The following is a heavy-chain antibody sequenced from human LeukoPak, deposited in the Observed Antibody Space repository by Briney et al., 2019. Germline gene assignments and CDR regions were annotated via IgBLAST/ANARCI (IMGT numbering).Heavy chain of an antibody. D-gene: IGHD3-3*01. Sequence: GGSLRLSFSASGFTFSSYAMSWVRQAPGKGLEWVSDISGSGSSTYYADSVKGRFTISRDNSNNTLYLQMNSLRAEDTAVYYCAKDHGVFWGQGTLVTVSS. CDR3: AKDHGVF. V-gene: IGHV3-23*01. CDR1: GFTFSSYA. CDR2: ISGSGSST. J-gene: IGHJ4*02.